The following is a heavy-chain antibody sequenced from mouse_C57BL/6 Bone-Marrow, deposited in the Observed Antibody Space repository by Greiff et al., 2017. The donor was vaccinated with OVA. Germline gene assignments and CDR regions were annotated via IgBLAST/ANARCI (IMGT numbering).Heavy chain of an antibody. V-gene: IGHV14-4*01. J-gene: IGHJ2*01. D-gene: IGHD1-1*01. CDR1: GFNIKDDY. CDR3: TTRDYYGSSFDY. Sequence: VQLQQSGAELVRPGASVKLSCTASGFNIKDDYMHWVKQRPEQGLEWIGWIDPENGDTEYASKFQGKATITADTSSNTAYLQLSSLTSEDTAVYYCTTRDYYGSSFDYWGQGTTLTVSS. CDR2: IDPENGDT.